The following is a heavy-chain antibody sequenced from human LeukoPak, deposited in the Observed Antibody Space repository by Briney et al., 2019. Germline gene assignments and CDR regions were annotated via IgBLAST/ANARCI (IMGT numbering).Heavy chain of an antibody. V-gene: IGHV3-21*01. J-gene: IGHJ6*02. CDR3: ARDQSSYDDILTGYLFYYAMDV. D-gene: IGHD3-9*01. CDR2: ITASGSTT. CDR1: GFTFRSYV. Sequence: GGSLRLSCAASGFTFRSYVMTWVRQAPGKGLEWVSSITASGSTTYYADSVKGRFTISRDNAKNSLYLQMNSLRAEDTAVYYCARDQSSYDDILTGYLFYYAMDVWGQGTTVTASS.